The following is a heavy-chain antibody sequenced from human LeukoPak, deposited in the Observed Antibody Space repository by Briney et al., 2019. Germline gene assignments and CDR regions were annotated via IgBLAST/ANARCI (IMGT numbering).Heavy chain of an antibody. CDR2: IYTSGST. Sequence: SETLSLTCTVSGGSISSYYWSWIRQPAGKGLEWIGRIYTSGSTNYNPSLKSRVTMSVDTSKNQFSLRLSSVTAADTAVYYCARGQYYYDSSGTNLFDYWGQGTLVTVSS. CDR1: GGSISSYY. CDR3: ARGQYYYDSSGTNLFDY. D-gene: IGHD3-22*01. J-gene: IGHJ4*02. V-gene: IGHV4-4*07.